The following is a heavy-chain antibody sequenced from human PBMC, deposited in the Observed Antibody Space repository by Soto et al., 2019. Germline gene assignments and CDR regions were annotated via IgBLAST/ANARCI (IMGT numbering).Heavy chain of an antibody. D-gene: IGHD4-17*01. Sequence: QVQLQQWGAGLLKPSETLSLTCAVYGRSFSGYYWSWIRQPPGKGLEWIGEINHSGSTNYNPSLKSRVTISVDTSKNQFSLKLSSVTAADTAVYYCARDYGGKASFDYWGQGTLVTVSS. CDR3: ARDYGGKASFDY. CDR2: INHSGST. J-gene: IGHJ4*02. V-gene: IGHV4-34*01. CDR1: GRSFSGYY.